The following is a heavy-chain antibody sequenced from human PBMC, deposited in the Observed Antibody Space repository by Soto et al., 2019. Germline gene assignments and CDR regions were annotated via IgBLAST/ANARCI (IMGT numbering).Heavy chain of an antibody. Sequence: QVQFVQSGADVRKPGASVKVSCKASGYTFTNYFIHWVRQAPGQSLEWMGWISAGNGNTQYSQKFQGRVTITRDTSASTVYLELSSLTSEDTAVYYCSREDYGGPGSLVTVAS. CDR2: ISAGNGNT. CDR3: SREDY. CDR1: GYTFTNYF. J-gene: IGHJ4*02. V-gene: IGHV1-3*01.